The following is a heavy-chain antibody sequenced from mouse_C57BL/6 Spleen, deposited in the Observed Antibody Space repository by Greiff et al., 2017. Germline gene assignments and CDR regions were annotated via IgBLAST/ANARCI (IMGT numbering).Heavy chain of an antibody. V-gene: IGHV1-64*01. CDR3: ARSRNDYYSYYFDY. D-gene: IGHD2-3*01. Sequence: QVQLKQSGAELVKPGASVKLSCKASGYTFTSYWMHWVKQRPGQGLEWIGMIHPNSCSTNYNEKFKSKATLTVDKSSSTAYMQLSSLTSEDSAVYYCARSRNDYYSYYFDYWGQGTTLTVSS. CDR1: GYTFTSYW. CDR2: IHPNSCST. J-gene: IGHJ2*01.